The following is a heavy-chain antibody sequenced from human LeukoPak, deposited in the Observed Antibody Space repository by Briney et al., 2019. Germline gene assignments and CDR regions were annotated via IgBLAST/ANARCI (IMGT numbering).Heavy chain of an antibody. D-gene: IGHD2-15*01. CDR3: AKSGLHRFDY. CDR2: ISGSGSGGRK. J-gene: IGHJ4*02. V-gene: IGHV3-23*01. CDR1: GFTFSNYA. Sequence: GGSLRLSCAASGFTFSNYAMSWVRQAPGKGREWVSNISGSGSGGRKYYADSVKGRFTISRDNSKNTLYLQMNSLRAEDTAVYYCAKSGLHRFDYWGQGTLVTVSS.